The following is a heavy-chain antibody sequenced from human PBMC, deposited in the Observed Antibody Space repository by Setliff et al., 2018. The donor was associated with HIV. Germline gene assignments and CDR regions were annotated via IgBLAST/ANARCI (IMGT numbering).Heavy chain of an antibody. J-gene: IGHJ5*02. CDR2: IYTSGST. CDR1: GGSISGYF. V-gene: IGHV4-4*07. D-gene: IGHD7-27*01. CDR3: ARDLPELTGRSFDP. Sequence: SETLSLTCNVSGGSISGYFWIWIRQPAGKGLEWIGRIYTSGSTNYNPSLKSRLSMSIDTSKNHFSLRLTSVTAADTAVYYCARDLPELTGRSFDPWGQGIQVTVSS.